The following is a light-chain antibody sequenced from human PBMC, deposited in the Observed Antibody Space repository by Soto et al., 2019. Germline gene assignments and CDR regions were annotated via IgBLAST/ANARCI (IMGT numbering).Light chain of an antibody. CDR1: QSVSSY. CDR2: DAS. CDR3: QQRINWPLT. J-gene: IGKJ4*01. Sequence: EIVLTQSPATLSLSPRERATLSCRASQSVSSYLAWYQQKPGQAPRLLIYDASNRATGMPARFSGSGSGTDFTLTIISLEPEEVAVYSCQQRINWPLTFGGWTKVEIK. V-gene: IGKV3-11*01.